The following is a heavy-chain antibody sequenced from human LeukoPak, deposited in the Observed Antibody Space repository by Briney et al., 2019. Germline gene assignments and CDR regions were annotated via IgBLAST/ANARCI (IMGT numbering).Heavy chain of an antibody. CDR2: INPSGGST. Sequence: ASVKVSCKASGYTFISYYMYWVRQPPGQGLDWMGIINPSGGSTSYAKKFQGRVTMTRDTSTSTVYMELSSLRSEDTAVYYCAREGTYYGPKGWFDPWGQGTLVTVSS. CDR1: GYTFISYY. D-gene: IGHD3-3*01. V-gene: IGHV1-46*01. J-gene: IGHJ5*02. CDR3: AREGTYYGPKGWFDP.